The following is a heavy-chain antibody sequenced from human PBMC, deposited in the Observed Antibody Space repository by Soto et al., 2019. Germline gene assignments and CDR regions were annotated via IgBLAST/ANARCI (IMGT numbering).Heavy chain of an antibody. CDR2: INPTGGRR. D-gene: IGHD1-26*01. V-gene: IGHV1-46*01. CDR3: GRTLGASATLDY. Sequence: QVQLVQSGAEVKKPGASVKVSCKASGYTFTSFYLHWVRQAPGEGLEWMGLINPTGGRREYAQRFQGRVTMTRDTSSTTVYMERRSLRPEDTVLYSCGRTLGASATLDYWGQGTLVTLSS. J-gene: IGHJ4*02. CDR1: GYTFTSFY.